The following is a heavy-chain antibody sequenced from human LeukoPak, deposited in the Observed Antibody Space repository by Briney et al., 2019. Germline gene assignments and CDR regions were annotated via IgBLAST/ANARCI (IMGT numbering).Heavy chain of an antibody. CDR1: GASISSYY. CDR2: IYYSGIT. J-gene: IGHJ5*02. CDR3: ARVLLSSGYST. Sequence: SETLSLTCSVSGASISSYYYNWIRQSPGKGLEWIGYIYYSGITNYNPSLKSRVTMSLDTSNNQFSLKLSSVTAADTAVYYCARVLLSSGYSTWGQGTLVTVSS. D-gene: IGHD3-22*01. V-gene: IGHV4-59*01.